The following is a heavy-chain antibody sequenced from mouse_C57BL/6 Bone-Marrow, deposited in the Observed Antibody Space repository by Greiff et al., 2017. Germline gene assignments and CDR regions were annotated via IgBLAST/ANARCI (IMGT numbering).Heavy chain of an antibody. CDR1: GYTFTSYW. V-gene: IGHV1-72*01. Sequence: QVQLQQPGAELVKPGASVKLSCKASGYTFTSYWMPWVKQRPGRGLEWIGRIDPNSGGTKYNEKFKSKATLTVDKPSSTAYMQLSSLTSEDSAVYYSAREGDYDYDDLYFDYWGQGTTLTVSS. CDR3: AREGDYDYDDLYFDY. CDR2: IDPNSGGT. D-gene: IGHD2-4*01. J-gene: IGHJ2*01.